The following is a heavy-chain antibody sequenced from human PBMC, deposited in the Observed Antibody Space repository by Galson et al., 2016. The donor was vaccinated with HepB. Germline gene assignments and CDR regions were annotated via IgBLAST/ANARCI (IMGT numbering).Heavy chain of an antibody. D-gene: IGHD3/OR15-3a*01. CDR3: ASWTWASTSFDP. CDR2: IYYSGST. J-gene: IGHJ5*02. Sequence: TLSLTCTVSGGSINSDGYYWSWIRQHPGKGLEWIGSIYYSGSTSYNPSPKSRLTISVDTSKNQFFLNLSSVTAADTAMYYCASWTWASTSFDPWGQGILVTVSS. CDR1: GGSINSDGYY. V-gene: IGHV4-31*03.